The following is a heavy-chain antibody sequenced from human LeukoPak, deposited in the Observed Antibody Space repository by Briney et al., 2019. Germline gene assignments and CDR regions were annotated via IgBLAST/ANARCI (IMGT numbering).Heavy chain of an antibody. J-gene: IGHJ3*01. V-gene: IGHV4-34*01. CDR1: GGSVSGYY. CDR2: INHSGST. CDR3: ARDRGSYGDYEPSS. D-gene: IGHD4-17*01. Sequence: SETLSLTRAVYGGSVSGYYWSWIRQPPGKGLEWIGEINHSGSTNYNPSLKSRVTISVDTSKNQFSLKLSSVTAADTAVYYCARDRGSYGDYEPSSWGQGTMVTVSS.